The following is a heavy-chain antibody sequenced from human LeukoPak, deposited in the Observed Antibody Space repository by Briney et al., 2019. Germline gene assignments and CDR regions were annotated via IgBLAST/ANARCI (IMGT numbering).Heavy chain of an antibody. CDR1: GYTFTGYY. CDR3: ARGGPTYSSGWDFDY. J-gene: IGHJ4*02. Sequence: ASVKVSCKASGYTFTGYYMHWVRQAPGQGLEWMGWINPNSGGTNYAQKFQGWVTMTRDTSISTAYMELSRLRSDDTAVYYCARGGPTYSSGWDFDYWGQETLVTVSS. CDR2: INPNSGGT. D-gene: IGHD6-19*01. V-gene: IGHV1-2*04.